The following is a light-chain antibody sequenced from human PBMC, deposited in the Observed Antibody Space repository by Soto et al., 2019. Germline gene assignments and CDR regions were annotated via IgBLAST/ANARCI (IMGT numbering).Light chain of an antibody. V-gene: IGLV2-14*01. Sequence: QSALTQPASVSGSPGQSITISCTGTSSDVGGYNYVSWYQQYPGKAPKLIIYEVRNRPSGISSRFSGSRSGNTASLTISGLQSEDEGDYYCSAYTARSTLVFGGGTKLTVL. CDR2: EVR. CDR1: SSDVGGYNY. CDR3: SAYTARSTLV. J-gene: IGLJ3*02.